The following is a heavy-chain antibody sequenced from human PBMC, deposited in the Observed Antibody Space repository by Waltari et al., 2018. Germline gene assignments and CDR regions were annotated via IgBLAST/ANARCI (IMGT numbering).Heavy chain of an antibody. CDR1: GGSISSGDYY. CDR3: ARGTHGFDP. J-gene: IGHJ5*02. Sequence: QVQLQESGPGLVEPSQTLSLTCTVFGGSISSGDYYWGWIRQPPGKGLEWIGFIYHSGNTHYNPYLKSRITMSVDTSKNQFSLNLNSVNAADTAVYYCARGTHGFDPWGQGTLVTVSS. V-gene: IGHV4-30-4*08. CDR2: IYHSGNT.